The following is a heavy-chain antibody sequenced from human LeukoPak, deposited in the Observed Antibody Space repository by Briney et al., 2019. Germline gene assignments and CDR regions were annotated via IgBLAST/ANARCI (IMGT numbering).Heavy chain of an antibody. V-gene: IGHV3-30*04. D-gene: IGHD2-2*01. CDR2: ISHDGSNK. CDR3: ARDPEYCSSTSCYRSNFDY. J-gene: IGHJ4*02. Sequence: GGSLRLSCAASGFTFSSYAMHWVRQAPGKGLEWVAVISHDGSNKYYADSVKGRFTISRDNSKNTLYLQINSLRAEDTAVYYCARDPEYCSSTSCYRSNFDYWGQGTLVTVSS. CDR1: GFTFSSYA.